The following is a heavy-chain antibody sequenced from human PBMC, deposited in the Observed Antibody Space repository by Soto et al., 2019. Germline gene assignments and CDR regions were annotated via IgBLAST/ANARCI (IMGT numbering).Heavy chain of an antibody. V-gene: IGHV3-23*01. D-gene: IGHD6-19*01. J-gene: IGHJ5*02. CDR1: GFTFRTYA. Sequence: EVQLLESGGGLVQPGGSLRLSCAASGFTFRTYATSWVRQAPGKGLEWVSAITGSGGTTYYADSVKGRFTISRDNFKNTLYLKMNSLRVEDTALYYCAKDTTVAVSWFDPWGQGTLVTVSS. CDR3: AKDTTVAVSWFDP. CDR2: ITGSGGTT.